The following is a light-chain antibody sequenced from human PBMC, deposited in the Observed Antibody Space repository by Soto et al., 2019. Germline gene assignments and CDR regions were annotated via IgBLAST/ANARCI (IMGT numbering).Light chain of an antibody. CDR2: GAS. CDR3: QQSYTTPRT. Sequence: DIQMTHSPSSLSASVGDRVTITCRASQSISSRLNWYQQKAGKAPKLLISGASSLESGVPSRFSGSGSGTDFTLTISSLQPEDFATYYCQQSYTTPRTFGQGTKGEIK. CDR1: QSISSR. J-gene: IGKJ1*01. V-gene: IGKV1-39*01.